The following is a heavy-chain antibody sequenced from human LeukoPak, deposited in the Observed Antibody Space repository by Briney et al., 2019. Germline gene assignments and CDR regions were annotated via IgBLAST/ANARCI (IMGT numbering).Heavy chain of an antibody. J-gene: IGHJ3*02. D-gene: IGHD5-12*01. CDR2: ISSSGSTI. V-gene: IGHV3-11*04. CDR1: GFTFSDYY. Sequence: GGSLRLSCAASGFTFSDYYMSWIRQAPGKGLEWVSYISSSGSTIYYADSVKGRFTISRDNAKNSLYLQMNSLRAEDTAVYYCAKDRGYSGYDYETYAFDIWGQGTMVTVSS. CDR3: AKDRGYSGYDYETYAFDI.